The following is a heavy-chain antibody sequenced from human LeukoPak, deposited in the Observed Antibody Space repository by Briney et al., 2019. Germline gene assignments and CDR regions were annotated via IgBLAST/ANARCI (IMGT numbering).Heavy chain of an antibody. D-gene: IGHD4-17*01. V-gene: IGHV3-23*01. CDR2: ISGGTT. Sequence: GASLRLSCAASGFTFSSYAMSWVRQAPGKGPEWISTISGGTTYYADSVKGRFTIARDNSGNTLYLQMSSLRAEDTAVYCCAKRYVPDDYGIYYYNAMDVWGQGTTVTVSS. J-gene: IGHJ6*02. CDR3: AKRYVPDDYGIYYYNAMDV. CDR1: GFTFSSYA.